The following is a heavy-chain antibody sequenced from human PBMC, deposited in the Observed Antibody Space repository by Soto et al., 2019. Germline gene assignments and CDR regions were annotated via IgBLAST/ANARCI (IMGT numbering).Heavy chain of an antibody. CDR3: AKRGSGWYLLSADY. J-gene: IGHJ4*02. D-gene: IGHD6-19*01. CDR2: ISGSGGST. Sequence: EVQLVESGGGLVQPGGSLRLSCAASGFTFSSYAMSWVRQAPGKELEWGSAISGSGGSTYHADSVKGRFTISRDNSKNTLYLQMNSLRAEDTAVYYCAKRGSGWYLLSADYWGQGTLVTVSS. V-gene: IGHV3-23*04. CDR1: GFTFSSYA.